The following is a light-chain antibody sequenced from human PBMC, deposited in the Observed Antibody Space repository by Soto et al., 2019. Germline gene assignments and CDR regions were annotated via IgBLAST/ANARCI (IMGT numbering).Light chain of an antibody. Sequence: QSVLTQPASVSRSPGQSITISCTGTSSDVGGYNYVSWYQQHPGKAPKLMIYDVSNRPSGVSNRFSGSKSGNTASLTISGLQAEDEADYYCSSYTSSSTPVFGGGTKVTV. CDR2: DVS. CDR3: SSYTSSSTPV. J-gene: IGLJ2*01. CDR1: SSDVGGYNY. V-gene: IGLV2-14*01.